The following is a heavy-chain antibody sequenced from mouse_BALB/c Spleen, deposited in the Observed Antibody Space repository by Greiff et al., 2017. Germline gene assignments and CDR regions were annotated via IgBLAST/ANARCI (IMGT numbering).Heavy chain of an antibody. CDR1: GYAFTNYL. CDR3: ARSHDGYLWYFDV. Sequence: QVQLKQSGAELVRPGTSVKVSCKASGYAFTNYLIEWVKQRPGQGLEWIGVINPGSGGTNYNEKFKGKATLTADKSSSTAYMQLSSLTSDDSAVYFCARSHDGYLWYFDVWGAGTTVTVSS. CDR2: INPGSGGT. V-gene: IGHV1-54*01. J-gene: IGHJ1*01. D-gene: IGHD2-3*01.